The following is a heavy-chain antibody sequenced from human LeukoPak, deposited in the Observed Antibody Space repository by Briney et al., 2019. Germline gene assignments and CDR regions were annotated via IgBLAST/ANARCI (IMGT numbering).Heavy chain of an antibody. CDR1: GFTVSSNY. CDR3: ARGRPPYYFDY. J-gene: IGHJ4*02. D-gene: IGHD2-15*01. Sequence: GGSLRLSCAASGFTVSSNYMSWVRQAPGKGLEWVSVIYTDGSTYYADSVKARFTISRDNSKNTLYLQMNSLRAEDTAVYYCARGRPPYYFDYWGQGTLVTVSS. V-gene: IGHV3-53*01. CDR2: IYTDGST.